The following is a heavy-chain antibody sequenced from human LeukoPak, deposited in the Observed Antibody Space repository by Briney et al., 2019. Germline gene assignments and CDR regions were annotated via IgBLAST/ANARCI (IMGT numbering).Heavy chain of an antibody. Sequence: ASVKVSCKASGGTFSSYAISWVRQAPGQGLEWMGRIIPIFGTANYAQKFQGRVTITTDESTSTAYMELSSLRSEDTAVYYCARSEYNYPQAHFDYWGQGTLVAVSS. CDR1: GGTFSSYA. CDR2: IIPIFGTA. CDR3: ARSEYNYPQAHFDY. V-gene: IGHV1-69*05. J-gene: IGHJ4*02. D-gene: IGHD5-18*01.